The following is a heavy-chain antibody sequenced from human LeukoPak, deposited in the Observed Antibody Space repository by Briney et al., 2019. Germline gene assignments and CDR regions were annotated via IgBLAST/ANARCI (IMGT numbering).Heavy chain of an antibody. CDR2: ICSSGSTI. V-gene: IGHV3-48*03. J-gene: IGHJ5*02. CDR3: ARRHGDNGFDP. CDR1: GFTFSSYE. Sequence: PGGTLRLSCAVSGFTFSSYEMNWVRQAPGKGLEWVSYICSSGSTIYYADSRKGRFTISRDNDKTSLYLQMNSLRAEDTAVYYCARRHGDNGFDPRGQGTLVTVSS.